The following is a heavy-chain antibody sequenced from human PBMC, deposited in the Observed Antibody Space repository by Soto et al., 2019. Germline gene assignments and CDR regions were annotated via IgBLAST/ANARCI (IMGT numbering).Heavy chain of an antibody. CDR3: ARDRSYNYGYFDL. J-gene: IGHJ2*01. Sequence: QVQLQESGPGLVKTSETLSLTCTVSGGSISSYYWSWIRQPAGKGLEWIGRIYPSGGTSYNPSLKSRVTISGDTSKNQFSLKLSSVTAADTAVYYCARDRSYNYGYFDLWGRGTLVTVSS. CDR1: GGSISSYY. D-gene: IGHD1-26*01. CDR2: IYPSGGT. V-gene: IGHV4-4*07.